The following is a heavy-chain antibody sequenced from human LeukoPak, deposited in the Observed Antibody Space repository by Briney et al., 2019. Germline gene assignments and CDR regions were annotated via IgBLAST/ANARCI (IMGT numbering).Heavy chain of an antibody. CDR2: ISGSGGST. D-gene: IGHD5-12*01. CDR1: GFTFSTYA. V-gene: IGHV3-23*01. J-gene: IGHJ6*03. CDR3: AKGGGYEAQYYYYYLDV. Sequence: GGSLRLSCAASGFTFSTYAMSWVRQAPGKGLEWVSAISGSGGSTYYADSVKGRFTISRDNSRNMVYLQMNSLRAEDTAVYYCAKGGGYEAQYYYYYLDVWGKGTTVTISS.